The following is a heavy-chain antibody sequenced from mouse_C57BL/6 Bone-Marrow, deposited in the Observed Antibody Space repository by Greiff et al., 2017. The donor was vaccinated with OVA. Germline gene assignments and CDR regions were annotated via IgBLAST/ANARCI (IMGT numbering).Heavy chain of an antibody. CDR1: GYTFTSYW. J-gene: IGHJ2*01. CDR2: IYPGSGST. CDR3: AREGLYYSNSY. Sequence: VQLQQPGAELVKPGASVKMSCKASGYTFTSYWITWVKQRPGQGLEWIGDIYPGSGSTNSNEKFKSKATLTVDTSSSTAYMQLSSLTSEDSAVYYSAREGLYYSNSYWGQGTTLTVSS. V-gene: IGHV1-55*01. D-gene: IGHD2-5*01.